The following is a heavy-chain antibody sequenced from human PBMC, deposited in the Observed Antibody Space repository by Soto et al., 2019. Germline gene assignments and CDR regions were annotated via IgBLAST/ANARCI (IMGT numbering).Heavy chain of an antibody. Sequence: EVQLLESGGGLVQPGGSLRLSCTASGFTFSSYAMSWARQAPGKGLEWLATFAVPYTGAQTFYADSVVGRLTISRDDSKNTLYLQLNILRVEDTAVYYCAKYWARIAVAGWTDWGPGTLVTVSS. CDR1: GFTFSSYA. CDR3: AKYWARIAVAGWTD. CDR2: VPYTGAQT. J-gene: IGHJ4*02. V-gene: IGHV3-23*01. D-gene: IGHD6-19*01.